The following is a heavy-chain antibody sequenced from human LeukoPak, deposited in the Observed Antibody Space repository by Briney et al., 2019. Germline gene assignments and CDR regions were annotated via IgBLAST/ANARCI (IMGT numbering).Heavy chain of an antibody. CDR2: IYYSGST. D-gene: IGHD5-18*01. CDR3: ARGNRGYSYGSGTTRFDP. Sequence: SETLSLTCTVSGGSISSSSYYWGWIRQPPGKGLEWIGSIYYSGSTYYNPSLKSRVTISVDTSKNQFSLKLSSVTAADTAVYYCARGNRGYSYGSGTTRFDPWGQGTLVTVSS. J-gene: IGHJ5*02. CDR1: GGSISSSSYY. V-gene: IGHV4-39*07.